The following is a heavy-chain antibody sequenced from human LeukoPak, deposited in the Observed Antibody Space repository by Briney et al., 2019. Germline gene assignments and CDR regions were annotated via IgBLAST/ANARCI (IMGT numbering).Heavy chain of an antibody. V-gene: IGHV1-69*04. J-gene: IGHJ4*02. CDR1: GGTFSSYA. D-gene: IGHD5-24*01. CDR2: IIPILGIA. Sequence: SVKVSCKASGGTFSSYAFSWVRQAPGQGLEWMGRIIPILGIANYAQKFQGRVTITADKSTSTAYMELSSLRSEDTAVYYCARARWLQPVRALGPLDYWGQGTLVTVSP. CDR3: ARARWLQPVRALGPLDY.